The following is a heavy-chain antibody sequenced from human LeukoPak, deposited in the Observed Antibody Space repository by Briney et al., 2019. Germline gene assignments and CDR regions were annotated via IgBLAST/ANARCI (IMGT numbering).Heavy chain of an antibody. D-gene: IGHD6-13*01. V-gene: IGHV3-21*01. J-gene: IGHJ3*02. CDR1: GFTFSSYS. CDR3: ARESLAYSSSQTDAFDI. Sequence: PGGSLRLSCAASGFTFSSYSMNWVRQAPGKGLEWVSSISSSSSYIYYADSVKGRFTISRDNAKNSLYLQMNSLRAEDTAVYYCARESLAYSSSQTDAFDIWGQGTMVTVSS. CDR2: ISSSSSYI.